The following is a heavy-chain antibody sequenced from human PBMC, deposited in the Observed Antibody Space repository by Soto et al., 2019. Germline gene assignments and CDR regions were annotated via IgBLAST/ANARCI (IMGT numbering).Heavy chain of an antibody. CDR1: GGAISGYY. V-gene: IGHV4-4*07. D-gene: IGHD2-2*01. Sequence: SETLSLTCTVTGGAISGYYWTWIRQSDGEGLEWIGRIYSSGSTNYNPSLKSRVTISLDTSMNYFSLRLSSVTAADTGVYYCVTVLPHANSWFDYWGQGTPVTVSS. J-gene: IGHJ4*02. CDR2: IYSSGST. CDR3: VTVLPHANSWFDY.